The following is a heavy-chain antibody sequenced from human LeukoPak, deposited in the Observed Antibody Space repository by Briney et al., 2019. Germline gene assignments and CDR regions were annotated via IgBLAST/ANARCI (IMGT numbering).Heavy chain of an antibody. CDR3: ARATGPRGEYYDILTGYYSPKNWFDP. J-gene: IGHJ5*02. CDR2: INPHSGGT. V-gene: IGHV1-2*02. D-gene: IGHD3-9*01. CDR1: GYTFTGYY. Sequence: GASVKVSCKASGYTFTGYYIHWVRQAPGQGLEWMGWINPHSGGTNYAQKFQGGVTMTRNTSITTAYMELSSLRSDDTAVYYSARATGPRGEYYDILTGYYSPKNWFDPWGQGTLVTVSS.